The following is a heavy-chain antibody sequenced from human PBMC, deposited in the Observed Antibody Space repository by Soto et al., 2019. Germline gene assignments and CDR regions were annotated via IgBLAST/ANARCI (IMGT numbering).Heavy chain of an antibody. Sequence: SETLSLTCTVLGGSISGDYWTWIRQSPGGGLEWIGYIYYNGTTNHNPSLKSRVTISIDTSKSQFSLRLRSLTAGETAVYYCARWSEYGDYYYYGIDVWGQGTRVTVSS. D-gene: IGHD4-17*01. CDR3: ARWSEYGDYYYYGIDV. CDR2: IYYNGTT. V-gene: IGHV4-59*13. CDR1: GGSISGDY. J-gene: IGHJ6*01.